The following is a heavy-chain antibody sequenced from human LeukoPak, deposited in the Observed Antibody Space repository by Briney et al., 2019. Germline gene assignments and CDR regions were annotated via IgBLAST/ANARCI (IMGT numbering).Heavy chain of an antibody. V-gene: IGHV3-21*01. CDR3: ASYCSSTSCSFDY. D-gene: IGHD2-2*01. CDR1: GFTFSSYS. J-gene: IGHJ4*02. Sequence: GGSLRLSCAASGFTFSSYSMNWVRQAPGKGLEWVSSISSSSSYIYYADSVKGRFTISRDNAKNSLYLQMNSLRAEDTAVYYCASYCSSTSCSFDYWGQGTLVTVSS. CDR2: ISSSSSYI.